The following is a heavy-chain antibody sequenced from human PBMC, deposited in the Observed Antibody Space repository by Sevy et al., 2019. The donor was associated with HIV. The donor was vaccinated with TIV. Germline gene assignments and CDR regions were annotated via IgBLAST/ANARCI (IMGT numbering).Heavy chain of an antibody. V-gene: IGHV3-33*01. Sequence: GRSLRLSCAASGFTFSNSGMHWVRQSPGKGLEWVASIFSDGVTSYYGDSVRGRFTVFRDNSKSTLYLQLNSLRVEDTAIYYCARGSPSDWYLDSWGQGTLVTVSS. CDR2: IFSDGVTS. CDR1: GFTFSNSG. D-gene: IGHD6-19*01. CDR3: ARGSPSDWYLDS. J-gene: IGHJ4*02.